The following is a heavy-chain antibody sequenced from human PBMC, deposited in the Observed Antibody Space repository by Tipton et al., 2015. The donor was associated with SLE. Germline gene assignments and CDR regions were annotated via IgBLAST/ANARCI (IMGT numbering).Heavy chain of an antibody. CDR3: AIGGDSGYDL. CDR2: IYYSGTT. D-gene: IGHD5-12*01. CDR1: GGSISSSSYY. J-gene: IGHJ6*02. Sequence: TLSLTCTVSGGSISSSSYYWGWIRQHPGKGLDWIGTIYYSGTTYYNPSLKSRVTISVDTSKIQFSLKLSSVTAADTAGYYCAIGGDSGYDLWGQGTTVIVSS. V-gene: IGHV4-39*07.